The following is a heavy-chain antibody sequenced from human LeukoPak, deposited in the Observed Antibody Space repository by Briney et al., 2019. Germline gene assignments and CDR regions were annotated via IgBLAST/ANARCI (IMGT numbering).Heavy chain of an antibody. CDR1: GGSISSLY. V-gene: IGHV4-59*08. CDR2: IYYTGST. J-gene: IGHJ4*02. CDR3: ARHRAYSSSSPFDY. D-gene: IGHD6-6*01. Sequence: SETLSLTCSVYGGSISSLYWSWLRQPPGKELEWIGYIYYTGSTNYNPSLKSRVTMFVDMSKNQFSLRLSSVTAADTAVYYCARHRAYSSSSPFDYWGQGTLVTVSS.